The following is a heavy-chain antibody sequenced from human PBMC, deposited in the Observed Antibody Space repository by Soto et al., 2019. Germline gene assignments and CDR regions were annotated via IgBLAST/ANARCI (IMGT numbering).Heavy chain of an antibody. CDR2: IFHDRTA. J-gene: IGHJ4*02. CDR3: ARLVYDILLNNMYFDF. Sequence: QVKLQESGPGLATPSGTLSLTCAVSGVSLSSGNWWTWVRQSPQRGLEYIGEIFHDRTANYYPSFERRVAMSFDTSRNHFSLELTSVTSASTAVYFWARLVYDILLNNMYFDFWAPGTLVTVSS. D-gene: IGHD2-8*01. V-gene: IGHV4-4*02. CDR1: GVSLSSGNW.